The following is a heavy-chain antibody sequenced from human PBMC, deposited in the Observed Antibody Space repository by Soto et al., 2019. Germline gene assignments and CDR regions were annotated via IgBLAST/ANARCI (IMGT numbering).Heavy chain of an antibody. V-gene: IGHV1-69*01. J-gene: IGHJ6*02. CDR3: AREAVSTYYDFWSGYTDYYYYGMDV. D-gene: IGHD3-3*01. CDR1: GGTFSSYA. CDR2: IIPIFGTA. Sequence: QVQLVQSGAEVKKPGSSVKVSCKASGGTFSSYAISWVRQAHGQGLEWMGGIIPIFGTANYAQKFQGRVTITADESTSTAYMELSSLRSEDTAVYYCAREAVSTYYDFWSGYTDYYYYGMDVWGQGTTVTVSS.